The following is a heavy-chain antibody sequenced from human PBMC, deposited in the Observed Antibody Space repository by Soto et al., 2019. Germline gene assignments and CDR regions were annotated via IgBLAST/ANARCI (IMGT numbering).Heavy chain of an antibody. CDR2: ISAGGSNI. J-gene: IGHJ4*02. D-gene: IGHD2-21*01. CDR3: ARYYSRGDVDY. CDR1: GFTFSSYE. Sequence: EVQLVESGGGLVPPGGSLRLSCEASGFTFSSYEMNWVRQAPGKGLEWMSYISAGGSNIYYADSVKGRFTISRDNAKNSLSLKTNSLRAEDTAVYYGARYYSRGDVDYWGQGTLVTVS. V-gene: IGHV3-48*03.